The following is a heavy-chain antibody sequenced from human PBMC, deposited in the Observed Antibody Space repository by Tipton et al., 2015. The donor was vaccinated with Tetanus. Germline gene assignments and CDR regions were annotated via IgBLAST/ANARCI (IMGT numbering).Heavy chain of an antibody. V-gene: IGHV4-39*01. Sequence: LRLSCTVSGDSISNYHWSWIRQPPGKGLEWIGSVSYSGTTNYTPSLKSRITISRDTSKNQFSLMLRSVTAADTAMYYCARHSSSWDDYYYYGLDVWGQGTTVTVSS. CDR1: GDSISNYH. J-gene: IGHJ6*02. CDR3: ARHSSSWDDYYYYGLDV. D-gene: IGHD6-13*01. CDR2: VSYSGTT.